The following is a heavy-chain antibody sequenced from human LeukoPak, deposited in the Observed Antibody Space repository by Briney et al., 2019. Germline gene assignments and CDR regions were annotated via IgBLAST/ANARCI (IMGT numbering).Heavy chain of an antibody. Sequence: GGSLRFSCAASGFTVSSNYRSWVRQAPGKGLEWVSVIYSGGSTYYADSVKGRFTISRDNSKNTLYLQMNSLRAEDTAVYYCARDLGAAKLENDYWGQGTLVTVSS. CDR3: ARDLGAAKLENDY. CDR2: IYSGGST. CDR1: GFTVSSNY. D-gene: IGHD3-10*01. V-gene: IGHV3-66*01. J-gene: IGHJ4*02.